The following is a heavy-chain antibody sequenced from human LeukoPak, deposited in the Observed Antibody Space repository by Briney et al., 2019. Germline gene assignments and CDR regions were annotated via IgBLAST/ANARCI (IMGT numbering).Heavy chain of an antibody. V-gene: IGHV2-70*01. CDR2: IDWDDDK. Sequence: SGPTLVNPTQTLTLTCTFSGFSLSTSGMCVSWIHQPPGKALEWLALIDWDDDKYYSTSLKTRLTISKDTSKNQVVLTMTNMDPVDTATYYCARSSGSYYPNAFDIWGQGTMVTVSS. CDR3: ARSSGSYYPNAFDI. D-gene: IGHD1-26*01. CDR1: GFSLSTSGMC. J-gene: IGHJ3*02.